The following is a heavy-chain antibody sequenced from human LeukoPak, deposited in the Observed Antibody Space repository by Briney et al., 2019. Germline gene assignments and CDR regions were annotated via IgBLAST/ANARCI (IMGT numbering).Heavy chain of an antibody. CDR3: ARGQAEHFYYYGMDV. CDR1: GGTFSSYA. V-gene: IGHV1-69*13. Sequence: ASVKASCKASGGTFSSYAISWVRQAPGQGLEWMGGIIPIFGTANYAQKFQGRVTITADESTSTAYMELSSLRSEDTAVYYCARGQAEHFYYYGMDVWGQGTTVTVSS. CDR2: IIPIFGTA. J-gene: IGHJ6*02.